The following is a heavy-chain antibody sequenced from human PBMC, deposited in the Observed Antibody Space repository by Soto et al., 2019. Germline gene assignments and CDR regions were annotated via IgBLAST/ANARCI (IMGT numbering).Heavy chain of an antibody. Sequence: SETLSLTCAVSGGSISSGGYSWSWIRQPPGKGLEWIGYIYHSVSTYYNPSLKSRVTISVDTSKNQFSLKLSSVTAADTAVYYCAKGNYYDSSGYSLWGQGTLVTVSS. D-gene: IGHD3-22*01. CDR1: GGSISSGGYS. CDR3: AKGNYYDSSGYSL. CDR2: IYHSVST. V-gene: IGHV4-30-2*03. J-gene: IGHJ4*02.